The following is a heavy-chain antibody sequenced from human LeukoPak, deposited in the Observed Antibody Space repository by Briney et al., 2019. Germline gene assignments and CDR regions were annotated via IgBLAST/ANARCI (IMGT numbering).Heavy chain of an antibody. D-gene: IGHD2/OR15-2a*01. V-gene: IGHV3-33*01. J-gene: IGHJ6*02. CDR1: GFTFSSYG. Sequence: PGGSLRLSCAASGFTFSSYGMPWVRQAPGKGLEWVAVIWYDGSNKYYADSVKGRFTISRDNSKNTLYLQMNSLRAEDTAVYHCARVLSQYYYYYGMDVWGQGTTVTVSS. CDR3: ARVLSQYYYYYGMDV. CDR2: IWYDGSNK.